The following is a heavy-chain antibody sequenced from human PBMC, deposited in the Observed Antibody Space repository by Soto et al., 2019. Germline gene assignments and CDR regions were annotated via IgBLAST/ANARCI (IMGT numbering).Heavy chain of an antibody. Sequence: QVQLQESGPGLVKPSQTLSLTRTVSGASISGGDYYWTWIRQPPGKGLEWIGSIYYTGNTYSNPSLESRLSISVDPSNNQFALRLTSVTAPDTAIYYCARATYDSSTYYLDYWGQGTLVTVSS. J-gene: IGHJ4*02. D-gene: IGHD3-22*01. CDR2: IYYTGNT. V-gene: IGHV4-30-4*01. CDR3: ARATYDSSTYYLDY. CDR1: GASISGGDYY.